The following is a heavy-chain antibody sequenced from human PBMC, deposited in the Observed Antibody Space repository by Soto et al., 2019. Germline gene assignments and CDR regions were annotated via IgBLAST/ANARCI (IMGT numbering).Heavy chain of an antibody. CDR3: ARVDWNYACDY. CDR1: GGSISSYY. CDR2: IYYSGST. J-gene: IGHJ4*02. D-gene: IGHD1-7*01. V-gene: IGHV4-59*01. Sequence: SETLSLTCTVSGGSISSYYWNWIRQPPGKGLEWIGYIYYSGSTNYNPSLKSRVTISVDTSKNQFSLKLSSVTAADTAVYYCARVDWNYACDYWGQGTLVTVSS.